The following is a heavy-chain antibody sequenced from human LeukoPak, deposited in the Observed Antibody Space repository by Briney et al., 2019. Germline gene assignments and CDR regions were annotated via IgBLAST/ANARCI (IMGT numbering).Heavy chain of an antibody. CDR1: GGSISSYH. Sequence: KPSETLSLTCSVSGGSISSYHWSWIRQPAGKGLEWVGRIYSAGSTTYNPSLKSRVTMSLDTSKNQFSLKLSSVTAADTAVYYCARVEEGWFDPWGQGTLVTVSS. V-gene: IGHV4-4*07. CDR3: ARVEEGWFDP. CDR2: IYSAGST. J-gene: IGHJ5*02.